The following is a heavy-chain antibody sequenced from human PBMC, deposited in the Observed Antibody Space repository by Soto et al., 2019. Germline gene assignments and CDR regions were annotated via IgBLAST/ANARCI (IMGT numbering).Heavy chain of an antibody. CDR1: GGSISSSSFH. Sequence: QLQLQESGPGLVKPSETLSLTCTVSGGSISSSSFHWGWIRQPPGKGLEWMGSIYYSGSTYYSPSLKSRVTISVDTSKNQFSLKLSSVTAADTAVYYCARRERAACTDWWFDPWGQGTLVTVSS. V-gene: IGHV4-39*01. CDR2: IYYSGST. J-gene: IGHJ5*02. D-gene: IGHD6-13*01. CDR3: ARRERAACTDWWFDP.